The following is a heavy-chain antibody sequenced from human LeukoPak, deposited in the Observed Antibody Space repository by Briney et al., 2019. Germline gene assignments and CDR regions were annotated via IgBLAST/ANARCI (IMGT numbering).Heavy chain of an antibody. Sequence: GESLKISCKGSGYSFTSYWIGWVRQMPGKGLAWMGIIYPGDSDTRYSPSFQGQVTISADKSISTAYLQWSSLKASDTAMYYCARGLGSGGGDYVWFDPWGQGTLVTVSS. CDR3: ARGLGSGGGDYVWFDP. D-gene: IGHD4-17*01. J-gene: IGHJ5*02. V-gene: IGHV5-51*01. CDR2: IYPGDSDT. CDR1: GYSFTSYW.